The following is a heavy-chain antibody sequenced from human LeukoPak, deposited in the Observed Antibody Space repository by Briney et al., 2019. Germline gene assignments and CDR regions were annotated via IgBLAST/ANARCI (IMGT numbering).Heavy chain of an antibody. CDR1: GYTFTGYY. CDR3: ASPYCSSTSCYRANFDY. J-gene: IGHJ4*02. CDR2: IIPIFGTA. D-gene: IGHD2-2*02. Sequence: ASVKVSCKASGYTFTGYYMHWVRQAPGQGLEWMGGIIPIFGTANYAQKFQGRVTITADESTSTAYMELSSLRSEDTAVYYCASPYCSSTSCYRANFDYWGQGTLVTVSS. V-gene: IGHV1-69*13.